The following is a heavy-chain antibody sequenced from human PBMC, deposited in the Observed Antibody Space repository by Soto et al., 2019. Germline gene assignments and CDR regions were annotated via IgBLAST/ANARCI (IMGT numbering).Heavy chain of an antibody. J-gene: IGHJ6*04. CDR1: GFTFTSYW. V-gene: IGHV3-7*01. CDR3: VREIASRL. CDR2: INKDGSEK. D-gene: IGHD2-21*01. Sequence: EVQVVESGGGLVQPGGSLRLSCAASGFTFTSYWMTWVRQAPGRGLEWVANINKDGSEKSYVDSVKGRFTISRDNAKSSLYLQMNSRGADDTAVYYCVREIASRLWGKGTTVIVSS.